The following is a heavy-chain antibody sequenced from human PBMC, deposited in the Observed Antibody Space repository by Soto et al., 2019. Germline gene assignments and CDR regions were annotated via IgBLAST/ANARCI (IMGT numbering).Heavy chain of an antibody. J-gene: IGHJ5*02. CDR2: MFWNDNK. Sequence: QITLKEAGPTLVKPKQTLTLTCTFSGFSLTTIGVGVGWIRQPPRGAPEWLALMFWNDNKRYSPSLETRLTITKDTAKNRVVLTMTDMGAEDTGTYFCAHQPASHMNWFGPWGPGTLVIVSS. CDR3: AHQPASHMNWFGP. V-gene: IGHV2-5*01. CDR1: GFSLTTIGVG.